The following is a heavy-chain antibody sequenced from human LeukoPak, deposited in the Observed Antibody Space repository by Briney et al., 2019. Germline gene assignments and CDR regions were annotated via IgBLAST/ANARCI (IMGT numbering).Heavy chain of an antibody. Sequence: GESLKVSCQASGYTFSDYDIAWVRQMPGKGLEWMGILYPSDSYASYSPSFQGQVTISADKSITTAFLQWSSLNASDTAMYYCARQGVGGSFDYWGQGTLVAVSS. CDR3: ARQGVGGSFDY. V-gene: IGHV5-51*01. J-gene: IGHJ4*02. CDR2: LYPSDSYA. CDR1: GYTFSDYD. D-gene: IGHD1-26*01.